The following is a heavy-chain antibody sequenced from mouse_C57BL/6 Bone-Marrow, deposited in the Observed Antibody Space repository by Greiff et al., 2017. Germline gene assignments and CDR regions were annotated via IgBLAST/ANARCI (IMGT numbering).Heavy chain of an antibody. CDR2: ISTGGDYI. Sequence: EVKLMESGEGLVKPGGSLKLSCAASGFTFSSYAMSWVRQTPEKRLEWVAYISTGGDYIYYADTLKGRFTISRDKARNTLYLQMCSVKSEDTAMYYGTREYFSWFAYWGQGTLVTVSA. D-gene: IGHD5-1*01. CDR3: TREYFSWFAY. J-gene: IGHJ3*01. CDR1: GFTFSSYA. V-gene: IGHV5-9-1*02.